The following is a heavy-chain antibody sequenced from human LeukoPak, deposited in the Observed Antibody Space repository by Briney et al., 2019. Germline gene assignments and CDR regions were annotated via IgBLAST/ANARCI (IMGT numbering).Heavy chain of an antibody. CDR2: IWYDGSNK. CDR1: GFTFSSYG. V-gene: IGHV3-33*01. D-gene: IGHD3-22*01. CDR3: ARDRSYYDSSGYLGGY. Sequence: GRSLRLSCAASGFTFSSYGMHWVRQAPGKGLEWVAVIWYDGSNKYYADSVKGRFTISRDNSKNTLYLQMNSLRGEDTAVDYCARDRSYYDSSGYLGGYWGQGTLVTVSS. J-gene: IGHJ4*02.